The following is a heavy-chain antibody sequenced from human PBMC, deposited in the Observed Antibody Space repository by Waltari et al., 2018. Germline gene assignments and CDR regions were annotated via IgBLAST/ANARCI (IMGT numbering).Heavy chain of an antibody. V-gene: IGHV4-34*01. CDR3: TRHTDYIWDPYGLDV. CDR2: ISHSGST. D-gene: IGHD3-16*01. J-gene: IGHJ6*02. CDR1: GGSFNGFS. Sequence: QVQLHQSGAGFLKPSETLTLSCAVDGGSFNGFSWTWIRQSPGKGLQWIGRISHSGSTEYKPSLGSRVTISIDTAKKQFSLTLTSVTVADTAVYYCTRHTDYIWDPYGLDVWGQGTTVTVSS.